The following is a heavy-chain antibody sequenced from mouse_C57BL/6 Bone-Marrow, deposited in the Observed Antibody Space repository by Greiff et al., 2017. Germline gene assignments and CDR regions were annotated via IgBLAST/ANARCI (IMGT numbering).Heavy chain of an antibody. D-gene: IGHD2-2*01. V-gene: IGHV1-50*01. J-gene: IGHJ2*01. CDR2: IDPSDSYT. CDR1: GYTFTSYW. CDR3: ARSDYGYDGDY. Sequence: QVQLQQPGAELVKPGASVKLSCKASGYTFTSYWMQWVKQRPGQGLEWIGEIDPSDSYTNYNQKFKGKATLPVDPSSSTAYMQLSSLTSEDSAVYYCARSDYGYDGDYWGQGTTLTVSS.